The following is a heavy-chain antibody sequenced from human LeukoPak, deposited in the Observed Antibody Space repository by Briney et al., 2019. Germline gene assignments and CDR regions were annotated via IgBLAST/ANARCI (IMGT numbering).Heavy chain of an antibody. CDR3: ARALGITGTFDH. D-gene: IGHD1-7*01. V-gene: IGHV3-33*01. CDR1: GFTFSSYG. Sequence: GRSLRLSCAASGFTFSSYGMHWVRQAPGKGLEWVAVIWYDGSNKYYADSVKGRFTISRDNSKNTLYLQMNSLRAEDTAVYYCARALGITGTFDHWGQGTLVTVSS. J-gene: IGHJ4*02. CDR2: IWYDGSNK.